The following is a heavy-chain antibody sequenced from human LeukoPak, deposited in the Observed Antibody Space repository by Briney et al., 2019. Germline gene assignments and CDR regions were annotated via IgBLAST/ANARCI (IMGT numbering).Heavy chain of an antibody. Sequence: ASVKVSCKASGYTFTSYGISWVRQAPGQGLEWMGWISAYNGNTNYAQKLQGRVTMTTDTSTSTAYMELRSLRSDDTAVYYCARVDIVLGDYYYMDVWGKGTTVTVSS. D-gene: IGHD5-12*01. CDR2: ISAYNGNT. J-gene: IGHJ6*03. CDR3: ARVDIVLGDYYYMDV. CDR1: GYTFTSYG. V-gene: IGHV1-18*01.